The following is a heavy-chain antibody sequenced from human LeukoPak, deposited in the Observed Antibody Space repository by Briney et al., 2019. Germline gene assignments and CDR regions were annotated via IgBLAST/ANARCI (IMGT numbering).Heavy chain of an antibody. V-gene: IGHV4-4*07. CDR1: GVSISSYY. CDR2: MYIGGTR. D-gene: IGHD3-16*01. CDR3: ARDLPRENSYAYGFWFDP. Sequence: SETLSLTCSVSGVSISSYYWTWIRQPAGKGLEWIGRMYIGGTRNYNPSLKSRVTMSIDTSKNQFSLKLSSVTAADTAVYYCARDLPRENSYAYGFWFDPWGQGTLVTVSS. J-gene: IGHJ5*02.